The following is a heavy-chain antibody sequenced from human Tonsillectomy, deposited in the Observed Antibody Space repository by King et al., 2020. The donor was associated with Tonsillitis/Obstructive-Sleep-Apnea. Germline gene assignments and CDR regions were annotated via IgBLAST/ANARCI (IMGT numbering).Heavy chain of an antibody. D-gene: IGHD6-6*01. CDR1: GFTFSSYG. CDR3: ARGLAARLEFYYFYYGMDV. CDR2: IWYDGSDK. Sequence: LQLVQSGGGVVQPGRSLRLSCAASGFTFSSYGLHWVRQAPGKGLEWVAVIWYDGSDKYYADSVKGRFTISRDNSKNTLYLQMNSLRAEDTAVYYCARGLAARLEFYYFYYGMDVWGQGTTVTVSS. V-gene: IGHV3-33*01. J-gene: IGHJ6*02.